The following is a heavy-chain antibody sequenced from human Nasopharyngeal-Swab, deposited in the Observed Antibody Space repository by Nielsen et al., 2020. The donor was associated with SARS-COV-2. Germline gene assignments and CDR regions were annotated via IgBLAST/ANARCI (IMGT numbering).Heavy chain of an antibody. CDR1: GFSLSTSGVG. D-gene: IGHD3-3*01. J-gene: IGHJ4*02. CDR3: AHSRTTNFYDFWSGYPMGIDY. V-gene: IGHV2-5*02. CDR2: IYWDDDK. Sequence: SGPTLVKPTQTLTLTCTFSGFSLSTSGVGVGWIRQPPGKALEWLALIYWDDDKPYSPSLKSRLTITKDTSKNQVVLTMTNMDPVDTATYYCAHSRTTNFYDFWSGYPMGIDYWGQGTLVTVSS.